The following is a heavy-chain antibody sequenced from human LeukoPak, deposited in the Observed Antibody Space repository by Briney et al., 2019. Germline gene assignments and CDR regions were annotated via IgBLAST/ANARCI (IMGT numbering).Heavy chain of an antibody. CDR1: GFSFNTFA. Sequence: GGSLRLSCVASGFSFNTFALSWVRQAPGKGLEWVSTISDYPHYADSVRGRFTISRDNSRKTVFLQMNSLTPEDAATYYCTKDSQGSYDGFWYGTYGMDVWGQGTTVTVSS. V-gene: IGHV3-23*05. D-gene: IGHD3-16*01. CDR3: TKDSQGSYDGFWYGTYGMDV. CDR2: ISDYP. J-gene: IGHJ6*02.